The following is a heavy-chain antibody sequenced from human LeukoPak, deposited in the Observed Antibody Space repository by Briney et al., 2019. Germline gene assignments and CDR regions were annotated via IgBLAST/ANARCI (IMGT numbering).Heavy chain of an antibody. D-gene: IGHD4-17*01. CDR2: IYTSGST. CDR1: GGSISGYY. CDR3: ARHYDYGDSFDY. J-gene: IGHJ4*02. V-gene: IGHV4-4*09. Sequence: PSETLSLTCTVSGGSISGYYWSWIRQPPGKGLEWIGYIYTSGSTNYNPSLKSRVTISVDTSKNQFSLKLSSVTAADTAVYYCARHYDYGDSFDYWGQGTLVTVSS.